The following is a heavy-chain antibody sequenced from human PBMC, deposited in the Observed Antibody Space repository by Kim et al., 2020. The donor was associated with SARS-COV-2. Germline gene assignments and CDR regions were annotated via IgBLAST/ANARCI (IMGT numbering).Heavy chain of an antibody. D-gene: IGHD3-10*01. V-gene: IGHV3-23*03. Sequence: ADAVRGRFTISRDNSKNTLFLQMDSLRVDDTAAYYCAKDLLYVPGRGYFDSWGQGVLVTVSS. J-gene: IGHJ4*02. CDR3: AKDLLYVPGRGYFDS.